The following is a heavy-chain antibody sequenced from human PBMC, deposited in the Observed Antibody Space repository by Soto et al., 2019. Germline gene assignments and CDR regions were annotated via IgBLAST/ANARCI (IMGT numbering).Heavy chain of an antibody. Sequence: QVQLQESGPGLVKPSETLSLTCTVSGGSITNYYCSWFRQPPGKGLEWIGYIQYNGYSAYNLSLKRRVTMSMATSKTQFSLMLESVTATDTAVYYCARHGFGSLHGLVDVWGQGTTVIASS. V-gene: IGHV4-59*08. D-gene: IGHD3-10*01. CDR2: IQYNGYS. CDR1: GGSITNYY. J-gene: IGHJ6*02. CDR3: ARHGFGSLHGLVDV.